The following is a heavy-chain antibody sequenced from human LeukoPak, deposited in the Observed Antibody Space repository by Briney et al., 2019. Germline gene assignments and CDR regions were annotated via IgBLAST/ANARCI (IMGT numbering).Heavy chain of an antibody. CDR2: ISSSGSTM. J-gene: IGHJ4*02. CDR3: AKGGARLHSYYFDY. Sequence: GGSLRLSCAASGFIFSDYYMSWIRQAPGKGLEWVSYISSSGSTMYYTDSVKGRFTISRDNAKDSLYLQMNSLRAEDTAVFYCAKGGARLHSYYFDYWGQGTLVTVSS. V-gene: IGHV3-11*04. CDR1: GFIFSDYY. D-gene: IGHD1-26*01.